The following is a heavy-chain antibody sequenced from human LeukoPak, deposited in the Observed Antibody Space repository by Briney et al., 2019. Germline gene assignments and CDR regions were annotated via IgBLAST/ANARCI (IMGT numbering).Heavy chain of an antibody. D-gene: IGHD3-22*01. CDR2: IYYSGST. CDR3: ARATYYYDSSGYWTLGFDFDI. Sequence: SETLSLTCTVSGGSISSGNYYWGWIRQPPGEGLEWIGSIYYSGSTYYNPSLKSRVTISVDTSKNQFSLKLSSVTAADTAVYYCARATYYYDSSGYWTLGFDFDIWGQGTMVTVSS. V-gene: IGHV4-39*07. J-gene: IGHJ3*02. CDR1: GGSISSGNYY.